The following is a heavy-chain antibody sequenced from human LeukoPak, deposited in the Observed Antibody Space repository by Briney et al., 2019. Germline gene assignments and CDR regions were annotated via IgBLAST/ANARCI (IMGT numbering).Heavy chain of an antibody. V-gene: IGHV4-39*01. CDR2: IYYSGST. CDR3: ATFGLLDFDY. J-gene: IGHJ4*02. CDR1: GGSISSSSYY. D-gene: IGHD2-15*01. Sequence: SETLSLTCTVSGGSISSSSYYWGWIRQPPGKGLEWIGSIYYSGSTYYNPSLKSRVTISVDTSKNQFSLKLSSVTAADTAVYYCATFGLLDFDYWGLGTLVTVSS.